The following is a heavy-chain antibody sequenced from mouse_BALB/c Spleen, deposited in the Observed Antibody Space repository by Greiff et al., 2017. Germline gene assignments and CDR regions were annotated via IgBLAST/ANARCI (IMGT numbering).Heavy chain of an antibody. D-gene: IGHD2-1*01. Sequence: QVQLQQPGAELVKPGASVKLSCKASGYTFTSYWMHWVKQRPGQGLEWIGEINPSNGRTNYNEKFKSKATLTVDKSSSTAYMQLSSLTSEDSAVYYCANGNRFAYWGQGTLVTVFA. CDR1: GYTFTSYW. V-gene: IGHV1S81*02. J-gene: IGHJ3*01. CDR2: INPSNGRT. CDR3: ANGNRFAY.